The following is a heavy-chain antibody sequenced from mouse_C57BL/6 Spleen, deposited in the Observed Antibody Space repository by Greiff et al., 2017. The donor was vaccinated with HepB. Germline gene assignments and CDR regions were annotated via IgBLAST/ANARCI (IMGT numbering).Heavy chain of an antibody. CDR2: IDPSDSET. V-gene: IGHV1-52*01. D-gene: IGHD2-1*01. Sequence: QVQLQQSGAELVRPGSSVKLSCKASGYTFTSYWMHWVKQRPIQGLEWIGNIDPSDSETHYNQKFKDKATLTVDKSSSTAYMQLSSLTSEDSAVYYCARVYKGYFDVWGTGTTVTVSS. J-gene: IGHJ1*03. CDR1: GYTFTSYW. CDR3: ARVYKGYFDV.